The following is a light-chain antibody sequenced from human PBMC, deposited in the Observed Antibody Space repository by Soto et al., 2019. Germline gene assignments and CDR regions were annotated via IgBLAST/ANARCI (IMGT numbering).Light chain of an antibody. V-gene: IGLV1-44*01. CDR1: SSNIGSNT. J-gene: IGLJ2*01. Sequence: QSVLTQPPSASGTPGQRVTISCSGSSSNIGSNTGNWYQQLPGTAPKLLIDSNNQRPSGVPDRFSGSKSATSASLAISGLQSEDEAAYYCAESDDSMSGPVVFGGGTQLTVL. CDR3: AESDDSMSGPVV. CDR2: SNN.